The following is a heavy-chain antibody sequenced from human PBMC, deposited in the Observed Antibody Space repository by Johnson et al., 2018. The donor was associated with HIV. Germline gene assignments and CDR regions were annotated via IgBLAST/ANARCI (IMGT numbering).Heavy chain of an antibody. J-gene: IGHJ3*02. V-gene: IGHV3-30*02. Sequence: QVQLVESGGGVVQPGGSLRLSCAASGFTFSSFGMHWVRQAPGKGLEWVAFIRYDGSNKYSADSVKGRFTISRDNSKNTLYLQRNSLRAADTAVYYCAKDQNWCAFDIWGQGTMVTVSS. CDR3: AKDQNWCAFDI. D-gene: IGHD2-8*02. CDR2: IRYDGSNK. CDR1: GFTFSSFG.